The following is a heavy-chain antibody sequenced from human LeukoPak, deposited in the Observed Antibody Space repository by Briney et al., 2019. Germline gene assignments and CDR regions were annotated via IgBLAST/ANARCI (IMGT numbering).Heavy chain of an antibody. CDR2: INTDGSST. D-gene: IGHD3-10*01. Sequence: GGSLRLSCAASGFSFSSYWIHWVRQVPGKGLVWVSRINTDGSSTDYADSVKGRFTISRDNAKNTLCLQMNSLRAEDTAVYYCARGGSYSSSWFDPWGQGTLVTVSS. J-gene: IGHJ5*02. V-gene: IGHV3-74*01. CDR1: GFSFSSYW. CDR3: ARGGSYSSSWFDP.